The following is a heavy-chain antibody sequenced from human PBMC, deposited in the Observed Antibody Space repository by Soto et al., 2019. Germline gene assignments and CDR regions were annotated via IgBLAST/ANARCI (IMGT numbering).Heavy chain of an antibody. CDR2: IIPIFGTA. Sequence: SVKVSCKASGGTFSSYAISWVRQAPGQGLEWMGGIIPIFGTANYAQKFQGRVTITADESTSTAYMELSSLRSEDTAVYYCARPYDILTGYFPDPYYYYGMDVWGQGTTVTVSS. CDR1: GGTFSSYA. V-gene: IGHV1-69*13. D-gene: IGHD3-9*01. CDR3: ARPYDILTGYFPDPYYYYGMDV. J-gene: IGHJ6*02.